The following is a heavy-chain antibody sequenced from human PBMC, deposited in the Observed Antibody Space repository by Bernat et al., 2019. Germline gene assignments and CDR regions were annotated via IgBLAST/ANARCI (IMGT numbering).Heavy chain of an antibody. D-gene: IGHD6-13*01. J-gene: IGHJ6*03. V-gene: IGHV3-30*18. CDR3: ANDWLEQQLSSNDYYYYYMDV. CDR2: ISYDGSNK. CDR1: GFTFSSYG. Sequence: QVQLVESGGGVVQPGRSLRLSCAASGFTFSSYGMHWVRQAPGKGLEWVAVISYDGSNKYYADSVKGRFTISRDNSKNTLYLQMNSLRAEDTAVYYCANDWLEQQLSSNDYYYYYMDVWGKGTTVTVSS.